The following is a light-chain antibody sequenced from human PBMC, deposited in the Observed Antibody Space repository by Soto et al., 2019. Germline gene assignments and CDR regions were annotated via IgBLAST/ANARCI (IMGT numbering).Light chain of an antibody. Sequence: QSVLTQPRSASGTPGQRVTISCSGSSSNIGSNTVNWYQQLPGTAPKLLIYNNNQRPSGVPDRYSGSKSGTSASLAISGLQSEDEADYYCAAWDDSLNALVFGTGTKLTVL. CDR2: NNN. V-gene: IGLV1-44*01. CDR3: AAWDDSLNALV. J-gene: IGLJ1*01. CDR1: SSNIGSNT.